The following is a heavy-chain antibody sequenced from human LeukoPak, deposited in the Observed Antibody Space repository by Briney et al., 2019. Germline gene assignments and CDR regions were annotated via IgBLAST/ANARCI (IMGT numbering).Heavy chain of an antibody. Sequence: GGSLRLSCAASGYTFSSYTIHWVRQPPGKGLEWVAVISFDGSNKYYADSVKGRFTISRDNSKNTLYLQMNSLRAEDTAVYYCAREELGSSLGFDPWGQGTLVTVSS. J-gene: IGHJ5*02. CDR3: AREELGSSLGFDP. CDR2: ISFDGSNK. CDR1: GYTFSSYT. V-gene: IGHV3-30-3*01. D-gene: IGHD3-16*01.